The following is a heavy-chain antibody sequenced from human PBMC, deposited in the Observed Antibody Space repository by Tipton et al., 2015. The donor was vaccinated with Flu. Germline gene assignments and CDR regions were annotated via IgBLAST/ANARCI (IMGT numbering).Heavy chain of an antibody. V-gene: IGHV3-66*02. Sequence: SLRLSCAASGFTVSSKYLSWVRQAPGKGLEWVSTIYSGGTTYYADSVKGRFTISRDNSKNTMCAQMNRLGAEDTAGYYCARGRVESSGNYHPFDYWGQGTLVTVSS. CDR3: ARGRVESSGNYHPFDY. CDR1: GFTVSSKY. CDR2: IYSGGTT. D-gene: IGHD3-22*01. J-gene: IGHJ4*02.